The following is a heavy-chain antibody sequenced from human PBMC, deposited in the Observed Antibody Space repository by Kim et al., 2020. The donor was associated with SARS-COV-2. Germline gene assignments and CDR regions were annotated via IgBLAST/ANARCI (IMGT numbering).Heavy chain of an antibody. CDR2: INPNSGGT. V-gene: IGHV1-2*06. CDR1: GYTFTGYY. D-gene: IGHD5-12*01. Sequence: ASVKVSCKASGYTFTGYYMHWLRQAPGQGLEWMGRINPNSGGTNYAQKFQGRVTMTRDTSISTAYMELSRLRSDDTAVYYCARALGYSGYDSDYWGQGTLVTVSS. CDR3: ARALGYSGYDSDY. J-gene: IGHJ4*02.